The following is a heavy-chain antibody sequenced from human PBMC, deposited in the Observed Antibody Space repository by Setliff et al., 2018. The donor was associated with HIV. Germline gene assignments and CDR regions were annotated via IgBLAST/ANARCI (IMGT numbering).Heavy chain of an antibody. CDR1: GFTFDDYD. D-gene: IGHD3-10*01. J-gene: IGHJ6*04. CDR3: ARVMVRGVEYYVDV. Sequence: SCAASGFTFDDYDMSWVRQGQGKGLEWVSGINWNGGSTDYADSVKGRFIISRDNAKNSLYLQMNSLRGEDTALYYCARVMVRGVEYYVDVWGKGTTVTVSS. CDR2: INWNGGST. V-gene: IGHV3-20*04.